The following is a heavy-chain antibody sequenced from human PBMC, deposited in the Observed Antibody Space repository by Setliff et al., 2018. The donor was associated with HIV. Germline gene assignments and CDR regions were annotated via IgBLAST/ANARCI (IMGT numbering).Heavy chain of an antibody. Sequence: SETLSLTCTVSGGSISSYYWNWIHQPAGKGLEWIGRIYTSGSTNYNPSLKSRVTMSVDTSKNQFSLKLSSVTAADTAVYYCATLRRDHDSYGEYRDDVFDIWGQGTMVTVSS. CDR2: IYTSGST. J-gene: IGHJ3*02. CDR3: ATLRRDHDSYGEYRDDVFDI. V-gene: IGHV4-4*07. CDR1: GGSISSYY. D-gene: IGHD4-17*01.